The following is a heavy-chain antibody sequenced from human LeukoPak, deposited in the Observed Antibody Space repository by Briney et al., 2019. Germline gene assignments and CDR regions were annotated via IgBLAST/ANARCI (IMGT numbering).Heavy chain of an antibody. CDR3: ARHDISQYNFLDN. CDR2: IYSSGST. CDR1: GGSISGYY. D-gene: IGHD1-20*01. J-gene: IGHJ4*02. V-gene: IGHV4-4*09. Sequence: SGTLSLTYTVSGGSISGYYWSWIRQSPGKGLEWIGYIYSSGSTNSNPSLKSRVTISVDTSKNQFSLRLSSVTAADTAVYYCARHDISQYNFLDNWGQGTLVTVSS.